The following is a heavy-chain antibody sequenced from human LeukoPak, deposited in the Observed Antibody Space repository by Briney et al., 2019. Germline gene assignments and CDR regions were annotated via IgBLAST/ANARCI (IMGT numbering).Heavy chain of an antibody. D-gene: IGHD1-14*01. Sequence: GGSLRLSCTASGFSFSTSTMNWVRQAPGKGLEWISSIGKTSRDMYYADSVRGRFTISRDNAKNSLFLLMNSLRVEDTSVYYCVRGDNRDYWGQGTLVTVSS. CDR2: IGKTSRDM. V-gene: IGHV3-21*01. CDR3: VRGDNRDY. J-gene: IGHJ4*02. CDR1: GFSFSTST.